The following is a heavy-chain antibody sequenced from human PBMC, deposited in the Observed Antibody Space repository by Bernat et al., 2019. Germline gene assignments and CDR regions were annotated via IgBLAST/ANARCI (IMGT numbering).Heavy chain of an antibody. J-gene: IGHJ4*02. CDR1: GFTFSSYW. Sequence: EVQLVESGGGLVQPGGSLRLSCAASGFTFSSYWMSWVRQAPGKGLEWVSYISSSSSYIYYADSVKGRFTISRDNAKNSLYLQMNSLRAEDTAVYYCAREGPYGDYDYWGQGTLVTVSS. D-gene: IGHD4-17*01. CDR3: AREGPYGDYDY. CDR2: ISSSSSYI. V-gene: IGHV3-21*05.